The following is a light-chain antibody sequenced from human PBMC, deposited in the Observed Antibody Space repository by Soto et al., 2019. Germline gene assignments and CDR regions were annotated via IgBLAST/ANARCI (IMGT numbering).Light chain of an antibody. CDR1: SSNIGSNT. V-gene: IGLV1-44*01. Sequence: QSVLTQPPSASGTPGQRVTISCSGSSSNIGSNTVNWYQHLPGTAPQLLIFNNHQRPSGVPDRFSGSKSGTSASLAISGLQSDDEADYYCTSCDDSLRVVFGGGTKLTVL. CDR2: NNH. CDR3: TSCDDSLRVV. J-gene: IGLJ2*01.